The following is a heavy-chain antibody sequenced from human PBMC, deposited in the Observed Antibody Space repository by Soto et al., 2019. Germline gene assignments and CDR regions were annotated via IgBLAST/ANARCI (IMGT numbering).Heavy chain of an antibody. Sequence: QVQLQQWGAGLLKPSETLSLTCAVYGGSFSGYSWTWLRQPPGTGLEWIGEINHSGSTNYNPSLTSRVTIPVDTSKNQFSLKLTSVTAADTAVYYCARDKITGLFDYWGQGTLVTVSS. J-gene: IGHJ4*02. V-gene: IGHV4-34*01. CDR1: GGSFSGYS. CDR3: ARDKITGLFDY. D-gene: IGHD2-8*02. CDR2: INHSGST.